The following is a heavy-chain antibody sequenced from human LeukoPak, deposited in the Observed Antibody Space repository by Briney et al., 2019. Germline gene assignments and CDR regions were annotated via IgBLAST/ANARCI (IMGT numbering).Heavy chain of an antibody. Sequence: ASVKVSCKASGYTFTSYGISWVRQAPGQGLEWMGWISAYNGNTNYAQKLQGRVTMTTDTSTSTAYMELRSLRSDGTAVYYCARDVNSGSYYGYWGQGTLVTVSS. CDR3: ARDVNSGSYYGY. V-gene: IGHV1-18*01. J-gene: IGHJ4*02. D-gene: IGHD1-26*01. CDR2: ISAYNGNT. CDR1: GYTFTSYG.